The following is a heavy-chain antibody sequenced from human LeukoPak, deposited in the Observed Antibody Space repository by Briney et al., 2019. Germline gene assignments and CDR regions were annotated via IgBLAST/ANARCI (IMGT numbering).Heavy chain of an antibody. CDR3: ARASRHDY. Sequence: GGSLRLSCAASGFTFSNHNMNWVRQAPGKGLEWVSSISSSSSYIYYADSVKGRFTISRDNAKNSLYLQMNSLRAEDTAVYYCARASRHDYWGQGTLVTVSS. V-gene: IGHV3-21*01. CDR2: ISSSSSYI. CDR1: GFTFSNHN. J-gene: IGHJ4*02.